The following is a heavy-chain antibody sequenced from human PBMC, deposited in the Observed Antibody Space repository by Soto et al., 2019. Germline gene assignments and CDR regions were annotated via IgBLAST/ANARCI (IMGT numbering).Heavy chain of an antibody. J-gene: IGHJ4*02. CDR2: IYYSGST. D-gene: IGHD5-12*01. CDR1: GGSISSYY. V-gene: IGHV4-59*08. Sequence: QVQLQESGPGLVKPSETLSLTCTVSGGSISSYYWSWIRQPPGKGLEWIGYIYYSGSTNYNPSLKRRVTISVDTSKNQLSLKLSSVTAADTAVYYCARHGYSGYDLDYWCQGTLVTVSS. CDR3: ARHGYSGYDLDY.